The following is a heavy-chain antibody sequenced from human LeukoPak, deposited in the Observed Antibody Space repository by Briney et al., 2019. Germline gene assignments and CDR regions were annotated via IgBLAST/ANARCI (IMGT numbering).Heavy chain of an antibody. D-gene: IGHD5-18*01. CDR3: ARGGYSYGFGFDY. V-gene: IGHV4-34*01. CDR2: INHSGST. CDR1: GGSFRGYY. Sequence: SETLSLTCAVYGGSFRGYYWSWIRQPPGKGLEWIGEINHSGSTNYNPSPKSRVTISVDTSKNQFSLKLSSETAADTAVYYCARGGYSYGFGFDYWGQGTLVTVSS. J-gene: IGHJ4*02.